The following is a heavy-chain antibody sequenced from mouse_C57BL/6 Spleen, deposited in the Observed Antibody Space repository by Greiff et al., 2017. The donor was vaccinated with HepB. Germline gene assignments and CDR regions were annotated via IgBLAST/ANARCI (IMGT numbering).Heavy chain of an antibody. J-gene: IGHJ4*01. V-gene: IGHV1-81*01. CDR2: IYPRSGNT. CDR1: GYTFTSYG. Sequence: VQRVESGAELARPGASVKLSCKASGYTFTSYGISWVKQRTGQGLEWIGEIYPRSGNTYYNEKFKGKATLTADKSSSTAYMELRSLTSEDSAVYFYAIRDDYDDSYYAMDYWGQGTSVTVSS. D-gene: IGHD2-4*01. CDR3: AIRDDYDDSYYAMDY.